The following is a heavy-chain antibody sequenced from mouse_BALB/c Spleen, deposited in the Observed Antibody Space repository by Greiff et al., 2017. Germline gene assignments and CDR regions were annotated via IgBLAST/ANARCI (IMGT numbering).Heavy chain of an antibody. Sequence: EVQLVESGGGLVQPGGSRKLSCAASGFTFSSFGMHWVRQAPEKGLEWVAYISSGSSTIYYADTVKGRFTISRDNPKNTLFLQMTSLRSEDTAMYYCARSLGYDDYFDYWGQGTTLTVSS. J-gene: IGHJ2*01. D-gene: IGHD2-2*01. CDR3: ARSLGYDDYFDY. V-gene: IGHV5-17*02. CDR1: GFTFSSFG. CDR2: ISSGSSTI.